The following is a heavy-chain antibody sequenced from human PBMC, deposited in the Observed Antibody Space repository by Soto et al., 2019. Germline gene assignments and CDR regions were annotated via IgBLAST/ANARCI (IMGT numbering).Heavy chain of an antibody. V-gene: IGHV1-18*01. CDR1: GYTFTSYG. J-gene: IGHJ6*04. Sequence: ASVKVSCKASGYTFTSYGISWVRQAPGQGLEWMGWISAYNGNTNYAQKLQGRVTMTTDTSTSTAYMELRSLRSDDTAVYYCARDFVVVPAATPTNSYYGMDVWGKGTTVTVPS. CDR3: ARDFVVVPAATPTNSYYGMDV. CDR2: ISAYNGNT. D-gene: IGHD2-2*01.